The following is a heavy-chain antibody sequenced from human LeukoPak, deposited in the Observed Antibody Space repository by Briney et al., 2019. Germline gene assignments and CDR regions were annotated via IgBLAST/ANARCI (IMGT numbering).Heavy chain of an antibody. J-gene: IGHJ4*02. CDR1: GFTFDDYA. CDR2: INSDGSST. V-gene: IGHV3-74*01. CDR3: AREPIRSITMIRGVNDY. Sequence: PGRSLRLSCAASGFTFDDYAMHWVRQAPGKGLEWVSRINSDGSSTSYADSVKGRFTISRDNAKNTLYLQMKSLRAEDTAVYYCAREPIRSITMIRGVNDYWGQGTLVTVSS. D-gene: IGHD3-10*01.